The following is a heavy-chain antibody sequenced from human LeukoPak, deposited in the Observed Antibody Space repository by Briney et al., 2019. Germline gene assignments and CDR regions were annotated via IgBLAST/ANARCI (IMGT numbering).Heavy chain of an antibody. V-gene: IGHV3-30*18. CDR1: GFTFSSYG. CDR3: AKVGAVTTLDY. CDR2: ISYDGSNK. Sequence: GGSLRLSCAASGFTFSSYGMHWVRQAPGKGLEWVAVISYDGSNKYYADSVKGRFTISRDNSKNTLYLQMNSLRPEDTAVYYCAKVGAVTTLDYWGQGTLVTVSS. J-gene: IGHJ4*02. D-gene: IGHD3-3*01.